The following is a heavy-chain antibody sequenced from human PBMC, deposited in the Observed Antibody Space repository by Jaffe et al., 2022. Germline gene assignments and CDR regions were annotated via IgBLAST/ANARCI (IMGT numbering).Heavy chain of an antibody. CDR3: ARWKWEPYTSDAFDI. J-gene: IGHJ3*02. CDR1: GFTFSSYE. D-gene: IGHD1-26*01. Sequence: EVQLVESGGGLVQPGGSLRLSCAASGFTFSSYEMNWVRQAPGKGLEWVSYISSSGSTIYYADSVKGRFTISRDNAKNSLYLQMNSLRAEDTAVYYCARWKWEPYTSDAFDIWGQGTMVTVSS. CDR2: ISSSGSTI. V-gene: IGHV3-48*03.